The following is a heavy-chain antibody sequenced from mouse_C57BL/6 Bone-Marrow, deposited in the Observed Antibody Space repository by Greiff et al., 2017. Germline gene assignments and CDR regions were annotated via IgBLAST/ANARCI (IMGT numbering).Heavy chain of an antibody. Sequence: EVQVVESGGGLVQPGGSLKLSCAASGFTFSDYGMAWVRQAPRQGPEWVAFISNLAYSIYYADTVTGRFTISRENAKNTLYLEMSSLRSEDTAMYYCARHGSNNYYAMDYWGQGTSVTVSS. CDR1: GFTFSDYG. D-gene: IGHD2-5*01. V-gene: IGHV5-15*01. CDR2: ISNLAYSI. J-gene: IGHJ4*01. CDR3: ARHGSNNYYAMDY.